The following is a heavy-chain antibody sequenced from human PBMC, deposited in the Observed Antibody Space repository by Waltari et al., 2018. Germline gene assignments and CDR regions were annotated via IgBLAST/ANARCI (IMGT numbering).Heavy chain of an antibody. Sequence: QIQLVQSGGEVNQPGASVTVSCKAYGFTFTTSGFTWVRQAPGQGLEWMGRINTYNGDTNFAQKFQDRLTMTTDTSTSTAHMELRSLRSDDTAVYYCARSLRCYYDSSGYCLFDYWGQGTLVTVSS. J-gene: IGHJ4*02. CDR2: INTYNGDT. CDR3: ARSLRCYYDSSGYCLFDY. D-gene: IGHD3-22*01. V-gene: IGHV1-18*01. CDR1: GFTFTTSG.